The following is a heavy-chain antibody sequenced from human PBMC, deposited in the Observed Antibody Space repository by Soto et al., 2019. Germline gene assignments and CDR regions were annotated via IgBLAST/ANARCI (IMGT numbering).Heavy chain of an antibody. CDR1: GFTFSSYA. Sequence: EVQLLESGGGLVQPGGSLRLSCAASGFTFSSYAMSWVRQAPGKGLEWVSAISGSGGSTYYADSVKGRFTISRDNSKNTLYLQMNSLRAEETAVYYCAKDSLWFGELSTDYYYYMDVWGKGTTVTVSS. V-gene: IGHV3-23*01. D-gene: IGHD3-10*01. CDR2: ISGSGGST. J-gene: IGHJ6*03. CDR3: AKDSLWFGELSTDYYYYMDV.